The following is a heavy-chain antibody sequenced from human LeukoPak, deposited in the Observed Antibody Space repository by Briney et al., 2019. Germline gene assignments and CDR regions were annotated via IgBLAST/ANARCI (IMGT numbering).Heavy chain of an antibody. Sequence: GGSLRLSCTASGFPFIEYSMHWVRQAPGKGLEWISYIGIDSGTTKYAESARGRFTISAEKAKNSLYLQMNSLRVEDTAVYYCARAHNYAFYNWGQGTLVSVAS. D-gene: IGHD1-1*01. CDR2: IGIDSGTT. V-gene: IGHV3-48*01. CDR1: GFPFIEYS. J-gene: IGHJ4*02. CDR3: ARAHNYAFYN.